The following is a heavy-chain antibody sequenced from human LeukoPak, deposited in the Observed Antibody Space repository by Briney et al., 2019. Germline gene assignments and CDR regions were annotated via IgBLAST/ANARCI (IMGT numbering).Heavy chain of an antibody. J-gene: IGHJ6*03. Sequence: GASVKVSCKASGYTFIRNGISWVRQAPGQGLEWMGGIIPIFGTANYAQKFQGRVTITADKSTSTAYMELSSLRSEDTAVYYCARGYYYDSSGYSYYYYYYMDVWGKGTTVTVSS. D-gene: IGHD3-22*01. CDR2: IIPIFGTA. V-gene: IGHV1-69*06. CDR3: ARGYYYDSSGYSYYYYYYMDV. CDR1: GYTFIRNG.